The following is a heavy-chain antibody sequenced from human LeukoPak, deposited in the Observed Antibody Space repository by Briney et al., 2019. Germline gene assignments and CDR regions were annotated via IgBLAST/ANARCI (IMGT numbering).Heavy chain of an antibody. CDR1: GYALSTYY. CDR2: INPSAGGT. CDR3: VRALEDYSGHDYGLDY. Sequence: KASGYALSTYYMHWVRQAPGQGLDWMGIINPSAGGTSYAQKFQGSVTMTRDTSTSTVYMELSSLRSEDTAVYYCVRALEDYSGHDYGLDYWGQGTLVTVSS. V-gene: IGHV1-46*01. J-gene: IGHJ4*02. D-gene: IGHD5-12*01.